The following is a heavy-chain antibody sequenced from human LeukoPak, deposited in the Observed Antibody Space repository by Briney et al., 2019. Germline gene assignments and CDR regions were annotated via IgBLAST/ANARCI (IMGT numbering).Heavy chain of an antibody. D-gene: IGHD3-22*01. Sequence: GASVKVSCKASGGTFSSYAISWVRQAPGQGLEWMGRTIVSLDIPTYAQNFAGRVTITADKSTSTAYMELSSLRSEDTAVYYCARYYYDSSGYFGAFDVWGQGTMVTVSS. CDR1: GGTFSSYA. CDR3: ARYYYDSSGYFGAFDV. J-gene: IGHJ3*01. V-gene: IGHV1-69*04. CDR2: TIVSLDIP.